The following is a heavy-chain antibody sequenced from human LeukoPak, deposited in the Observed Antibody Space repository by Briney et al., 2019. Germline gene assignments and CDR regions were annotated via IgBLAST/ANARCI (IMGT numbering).Heavy chain of an antibody. CDR1: GGSFSGYY. CDR3: ARYIGNAVVVVRNDAFDI. J-gene: IGHJ3*02. D-gene: IGHD2-21*01. CDR2: INHSGST. Sequence: SETLSLTCAVYGGSFSGYYWSWIRQPPGKGLEWIGEINHSGSTNYNPSLKSRVTISVDTSKNQFSLKLSSVTAADTAVYYCARYIGNAVVVVRNDAFDIWGQGQWSPSLQ. V-gene: IGHV4-34*01.